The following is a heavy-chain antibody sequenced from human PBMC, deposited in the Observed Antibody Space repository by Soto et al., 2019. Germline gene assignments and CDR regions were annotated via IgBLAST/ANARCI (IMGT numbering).Heavy chain of an antibody. CDR3: ARVNAFLDSEGYYFDS. Sequence: QVQLVQSGAELKKPGSSVKVSCRASGGALSSYPIGWVRQAPGQGLEWMGRIIPVLGLANYAQKFQGRVTITADKSTLTAYMELTSLTSEDSAIYYCARVNAFLDSEGYYFDSWGQGTQVTVYS. J-gene: IGHJ4*02. CDR2: IIPVLGLA. D-gene: IGHD3-10*01. CDR1: GGALSSYP. V-gene: IGHV1-69*02.